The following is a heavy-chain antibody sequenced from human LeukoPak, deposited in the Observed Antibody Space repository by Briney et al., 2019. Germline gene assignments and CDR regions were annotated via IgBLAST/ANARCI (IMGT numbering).Heavy chain of an antibody. J-gene: IGHJ4*02. CDR1: GGSISSSSYY. Sequence: SETLSLTCTVSGGSISSSSYYWGWIRQPPGKGLEWIGSIYYSGSTYYNPSLKSRVTISVDTSKNQFSLKPSSVTAADTAVYYCARASTKEVRGVIFPFFDYWGQGTLVTVSS. CDR2: IYYSGST. V-gene: IGHV4-39*07. D-gene: IGHD3-10*01. CDR3: ARASTKEVRGVIFPFFDY.